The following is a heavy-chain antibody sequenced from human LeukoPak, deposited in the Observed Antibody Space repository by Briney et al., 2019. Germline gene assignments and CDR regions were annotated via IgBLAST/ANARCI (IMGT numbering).Heavy chain of an antibody. Sequence: ASVKVSCKASGYTFTSYYMHWVRQAPGQGLEWMGIINPSGGSTSYAQKFQGRVTMTRDTSTSTVYMELSSLRSDDTAVYYCARVDFSSYYDFWSGYSSPFDYWGQGTLVTVSS. D-gene: IGHD3-3*01. CDR2: INPSGGST. V-gene: IGHV1-46*01. J-gene: IGHJ4*02. CDR3: ARVDFSSYYDFWSGYSSPFDY. CDR1: GYTFTSYY.